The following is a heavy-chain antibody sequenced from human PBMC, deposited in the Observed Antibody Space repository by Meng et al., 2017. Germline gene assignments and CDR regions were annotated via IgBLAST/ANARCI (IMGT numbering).Heavy chain of an antibody. CDR2: INTNTGNP. J-gene: IGHJ4*02. CDR1: VYTLTSYA. CDR3: AREPYGYFTDY. Sequence: VELGQSGSEVKRPGASVTVSPMASVYTLTSYAMNWVRQAPGQGLEWMGWINTNTGNPTYAQGFTGRFVFSLATSVSTAYLQISSLTAEDTAVYYCAREPYGYFTDYWGQGTLVTVSS. V-gene: IGHV7-4-1*02. D-gene: IGHD5-18*01.